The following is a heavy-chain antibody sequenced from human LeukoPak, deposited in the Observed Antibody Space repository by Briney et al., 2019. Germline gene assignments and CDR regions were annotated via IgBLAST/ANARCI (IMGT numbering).Heavy chain of an antibody. J-gene: IGHJ3*02. V-gene: IGHV3-74*01. CDR3: ARTQNYAFDI. CDR1: GFTFSSYW. Sequence: PGGSLTLSCAASGFTFSSYWMHWVRQAPGKGLVWVSRINSDGSTTIYADSVKGRFTISRDNAKNMLYLQMNSLRAEDTAVYYCARTQNYAFDIWGQGTMVTVSS. CDR2: INSDGSTT.